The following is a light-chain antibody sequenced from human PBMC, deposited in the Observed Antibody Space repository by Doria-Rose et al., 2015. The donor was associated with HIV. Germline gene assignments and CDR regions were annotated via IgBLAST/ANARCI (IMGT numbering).Light chain of an antibody. V-gene: IGKV3-20*01. J-gene: IGKJ1*01. CDR3: HQYGTSWT. CDR2: DGS. CDR1: QSFSSTY. Sequence: TQSPGTLSLSPGERATLSCRASQSFSSTYLAWYQQKPGQAPSLLNYDGSTRATGIPDRFSASGSGTDSTLTINRLEPEDFALYYCHQYGTSWTFGQGTKVEI.